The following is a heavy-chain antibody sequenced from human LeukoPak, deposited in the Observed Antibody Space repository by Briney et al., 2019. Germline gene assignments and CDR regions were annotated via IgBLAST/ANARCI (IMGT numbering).Heavy chain of an antibody. CDR1: GFTFSSYG. CDR2: ISYDGSNK. Sequence: GSLRLSCAASGFTFSSYGMHWVRQAPGKGLEWGAVISYDGSNKYYADSVKGRFTISRDNSKNTLYLQMNSLRAEGTAVYYCATHMVRGVIWGQGTLVTVSS. CDR3: ATHMVRGVI. V-gene: IGHV3-30*03. D-gene: IGHD3-10*01. J-gene: IGHJ4*02.